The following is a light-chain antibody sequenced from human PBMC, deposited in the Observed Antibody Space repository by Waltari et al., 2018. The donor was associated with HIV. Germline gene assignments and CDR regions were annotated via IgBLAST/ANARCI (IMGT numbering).Light chain of an antibody. CDR1: STDISGYDY. CDR3: SSYTDFNTPHV. J-gene: IGLJ1*01. Sequence: QSALTQPPSASGSLGQSVTISCTGTSTDISGYDYVSWYQQHPGKAPKLLIYEVNKRPSGVPDRFCASRSDNRASLTVSGIQYEEEAEYYCSSYTDFNTPHVFGTGTKVTVL. CDR2: EVN. V-gene: IGLV2-8*01.